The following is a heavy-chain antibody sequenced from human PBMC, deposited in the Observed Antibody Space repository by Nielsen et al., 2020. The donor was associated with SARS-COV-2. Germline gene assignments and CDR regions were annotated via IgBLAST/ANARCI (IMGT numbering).Heavy chain of an antibody. CDR3: ARVVMVRGVRGFDY. V-gene: IGHV4-59*01. Sequence: SETLSLTCTVSGGSTSSYYWSWIRQPPGKGLEWIGYIYYSGSTNYNPSLKSRVTISVDTSKNQFSLKLSSVTAADTAVYYCARVVMVRGVRGFDYWGQGTLVTVSS. J-gene: IGHJ4*02. D-gene: IGHD3-10*01. CDR1: GGSTSSYY. CDR2: IYYSGST.